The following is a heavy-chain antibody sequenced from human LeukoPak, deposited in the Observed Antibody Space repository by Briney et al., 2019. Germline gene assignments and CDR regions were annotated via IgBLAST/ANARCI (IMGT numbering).Heavy chain of an antibody. Sequence: ASVKVSCKASGYTFTSYGISWVRQAPGQGLEWMGWISAYNGNTNYAQELQGRVTMTTDTSTSTAYMELGSLRSDDTAVYYCARGSDYDFWSGYFWFDPWGQGTLVTVSS. CDR2: ISAYNGNT. J-gene: IGHJ5*02. V-gene: IGHV1-18*01. CDR1: GYTFTSYG. CDR3: ARGSDYDFWSGYFWFDP. D-gene: IGHD3-3*01.